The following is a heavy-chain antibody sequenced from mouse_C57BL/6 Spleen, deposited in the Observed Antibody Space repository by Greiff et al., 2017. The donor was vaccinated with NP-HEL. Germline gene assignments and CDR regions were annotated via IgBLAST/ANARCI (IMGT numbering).Heavy chain of an antibody. V-gene: IGHV1-69*01. Sequence: QVQLQQPGAELVMPGASVKLSCKASGYTFTSYWMHWVKQRPGQGLEWIGEIDPSDSYTNYNQKFKGKSTLTVDKSSSTAYMQLSSLTSEDSAVDYCARGDSGSSRYFDYWGQGTTLTVSS. J-gene: IGHJ2*01. CDR2: IDPSDSYT. CDR3: ARGDSGSSRYFDY. D-gene: IGHD1-1*01. CDR1: GYTFTSYW.